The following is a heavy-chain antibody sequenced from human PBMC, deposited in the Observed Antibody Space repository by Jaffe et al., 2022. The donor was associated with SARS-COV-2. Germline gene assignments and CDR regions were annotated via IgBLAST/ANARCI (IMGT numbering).Heavy chain of an antibody. J-gene: IGHJ6*03. CDR2: INHSGST. CDR1: GGSFSGYY. Sequence: QVQLQQWGAGLLKPSETLSLTCAVYGGSFSGYYWSWIRQPPGKGLEWIGEINHSGSTNYNPSLKSRVTISVDTSKNQFSLKLSSVTAADTAVYYCAGRMRGDYRRNYYYYYYMDVWGKGTTVTVSS. CDR3: AGRMRGDYRRNYYYYYYMDV. D-gene: IGHD4-17*01. V-gene: IGHV4-34*01.